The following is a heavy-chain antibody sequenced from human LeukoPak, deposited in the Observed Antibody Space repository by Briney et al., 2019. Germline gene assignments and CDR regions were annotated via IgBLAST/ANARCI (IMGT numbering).Heavy chain of an antibody. V-gene: IGHV4-61*02. D-gene: IGHD6-13*01. J-gene: IGHJ3*02. CDR2: IYTSGST. Sequence: SETLSLTCTVSGGSISSGSYYWSWIRQPAGKGLEWIGRIYTSGSTNYNPSLKSRVTISVDTSKNQFSLKLSSVTAADTAVYYCASLSSSWYSDAFDIWGQGTMVTVSS. CDR3: ASLSSSWYSDAFDI. CDR1: GGSISSGSYY.